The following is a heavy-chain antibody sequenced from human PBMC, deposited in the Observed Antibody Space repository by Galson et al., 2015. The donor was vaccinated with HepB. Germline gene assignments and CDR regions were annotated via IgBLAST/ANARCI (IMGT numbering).Heavy chain of an antibody. CDR3: ARNMAPPVGSRHRPLERAFFDY. CDR1: GFTSSTSW. Sequence: SLRLSCAASGFTSSTSWMNWVRQAPGKGLEWVANINQDGSEKYYVASVRGRFTISRDNAKNSLHLQMNSLRVDDTAVYHCARNMAPPVGSRHRPLERAFFDYWGPGTLVAVSS. D-gene: IGHD1-26*01. CDR2: INQDGSEK. J-gene: IGHJ4*02. V-gene: IGHV3-7*01.